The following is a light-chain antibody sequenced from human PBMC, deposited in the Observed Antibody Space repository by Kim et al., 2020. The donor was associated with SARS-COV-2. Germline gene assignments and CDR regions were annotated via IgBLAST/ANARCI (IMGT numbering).Light chain of an antibody. J-gene: IGLJ1*01. CDR2: VNRDGSH. Sequence: SVKLTSTLSSGHSSYAIAWHQQQPAKGPRYLMKVNRDGSHSKGDGIPDRFSGSSSGAERYLTISGLQSEDEADYYCQTWGTGIPYVFGTGTKVTVL. CDR1: SGHSSYA. V-gene: IGLV4-69*01. CDR3: QTWGTGIPYV.